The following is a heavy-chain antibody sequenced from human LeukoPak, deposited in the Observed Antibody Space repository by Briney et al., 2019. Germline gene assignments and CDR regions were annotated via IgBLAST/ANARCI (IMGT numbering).Heavy chain of an antibody. CDR1: GFTFSTYA. CDR3: AKGGVYDFWIRDFFDY. Sequence: GSHRLSCAASGFTFSTYAMHWVRQAPGKGLEWVAVISYDGSNKYYADSVKGRFTISRDNSKNTLYLQMNSLRAEDTAVYYCAKGGVYDFWIRDFFDYWGQGTRVTVSS. J-gene: IGHJ4*02. V-gene: IGHV3-30-3*01. D-gene: IGHD3-3*01. CDR2: ISYDGSNK.